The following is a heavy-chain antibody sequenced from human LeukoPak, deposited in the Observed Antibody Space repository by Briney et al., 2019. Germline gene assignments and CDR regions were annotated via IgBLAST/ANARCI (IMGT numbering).Heavy chain of an antibody. CDR1: GYTFTRYY. CDR3: AKDWDSRYLQH. D-gene: IGHD3/OR15-3a*01. CDR2: INPNSGGT. J-gene: IGHJ1*01. V-gene: IGHV1-2*02. Sequence: GAAVKVSCKASGYTFTRYYLHWVRQPAGQGLEWMGWINPNSGGTNYAQKFQGRVNMPRGQSISPADTAMSRLKCDDTAVDYLAKDWDSRYLQHWGQGTLVTVSS.